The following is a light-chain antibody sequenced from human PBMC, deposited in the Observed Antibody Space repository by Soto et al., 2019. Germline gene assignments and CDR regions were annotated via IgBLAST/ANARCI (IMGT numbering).Light chain of an antibody. CDR2: EVS. CDR1: SSDVGGSKL. Sequence: QSALTQPASVSGSPGQSITISCTGTSSDVGGSKLVSWYHHHPGKAPKLMIYEVSERPSGVPDRFSGSKSSNTASLTVSGLQAEDEADYYCSSYAGSNNFVFGTGTKLTVL. J-gene: IGLJ1*01. V-gene: IGLV2-8*01. CDR3: SSYAGSNNFV.